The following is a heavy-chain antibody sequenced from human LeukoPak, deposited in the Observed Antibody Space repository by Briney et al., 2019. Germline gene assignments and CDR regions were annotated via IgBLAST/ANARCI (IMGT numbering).Heavy chain of an antibody. CDR1: GFTFSSYG. CDR3: AREGTYYDFWSGYYRYYYYYGMDV. CDR2: IWYDGSNK. J-gene: IGHJ6*02. D-gene: IGHD3-3*01. Sequence: GGSLRLSCAASGFTFSSYGMHCVRQAPGKGLVGVAVIWYDGSNKYYADSVEGRFTISRDNSKYTLYLQMNSLRAEDTAVYYCAREGTYYDFWSGYYRYYYYYGMDVWGQGTTVTVSS. V-gene: IGHV3-33*01.